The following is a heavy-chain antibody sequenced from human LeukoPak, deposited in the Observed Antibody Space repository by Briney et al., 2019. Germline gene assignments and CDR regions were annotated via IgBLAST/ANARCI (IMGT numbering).Heavy chain of an antibody. CDR3: AREGGPTGGAQDY. J-gene: IGHJ4*02. Sequence: GASVKVSCKASGYTFTGYFIHWVRQAPGQGLEWMGWINPNSGGTNYAQKFRGRVTMTRDTSISIVYMELSRLTSDDTAVYYCAREGGPTGGAQDYWGQGTLVTVSS. D-gene: IGHD1-1*01. CDR2: INPNSGGT. CDR1: GYTFTGYF. V-gene: IGHV1-2*02.